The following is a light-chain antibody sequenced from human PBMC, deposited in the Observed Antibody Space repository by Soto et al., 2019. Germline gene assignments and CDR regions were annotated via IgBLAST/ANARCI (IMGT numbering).Light chain of an antibody. CDR2: AAS. Sequence: QSVLTQPRSVSGSPGQSVTISCTGTSSDVGGYDYVSWYQQHPGKAPKLIIYAASNRPPGVSNRFSGSKSGNTASLTISGLQAEDEGEYYCSSSTSTTTLLFGGGTKLTVL. V-gene: IGLV2-14*01. CDR3: SSSTSTTTLL. J-gene: IGLJ2*01. CDR1: SSDVGGYDY.